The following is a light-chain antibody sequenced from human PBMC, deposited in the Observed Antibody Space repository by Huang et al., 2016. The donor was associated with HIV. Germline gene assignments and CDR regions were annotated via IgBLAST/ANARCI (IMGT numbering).Light chain of an antibody. J-gene: IGKJ1*01. CDR3: QQYASSPWT. V-gene: IGKV3-20*01. Sequence: EIVLTQSPDTLSLTPGGRATLFCKASQSVGHNNLAWYQQEPGQAPRLLISGVSGRATYIPERFSGSGSGTEFTLTINGLEPEDFAVYYCQQYASSPWTFGQGTKVEIK. CDR2: GVS. CDR1: QSVGHNN.